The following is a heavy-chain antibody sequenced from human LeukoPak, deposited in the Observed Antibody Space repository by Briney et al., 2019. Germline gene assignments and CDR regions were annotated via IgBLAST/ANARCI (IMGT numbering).Heavy chain of an antibody. V-gene: IGHV3-30*02. CDR2: IRYDGSNK. CDR3: AREGQDYYGSGSYIETTPFDY. CDR1: GFTFSSYA. Sequence: GGSLRLSCAASGFTFSSYAMSWVRQAPGKGLEWVAFIRYDGSNKYYADSVKGRFTISRDNSKNTLYLQMNSLRAEDTAVYYCAREGQDYYGSGSYIETTPFDYWGQGTLVTVSS. J-gene: IGHJ4*02. D-gene: IGHD3-10*01.